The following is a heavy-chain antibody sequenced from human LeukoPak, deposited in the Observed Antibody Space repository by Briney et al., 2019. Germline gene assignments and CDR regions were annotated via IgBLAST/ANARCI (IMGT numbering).Heavy chain of an antibody. Sequence: PSQTLSLTCTVSGGSISSGSYYWSWVRQPAGKGLEWIGRIYTSGSTNYNPSLKSRVTISVDTSKNQFSLKLSSVTAADTAVYYCARDRRYYDSSGFDYWGQGTLVTVSS. CDR2: IYTSGST. V-gene: IGHV4-61*02. CDR1: GGSISSGSYY. J-gene: IGHJ4*02. CDR3: ARDRRYYDSSGFDY. D-gene: IGHD3-22*01.